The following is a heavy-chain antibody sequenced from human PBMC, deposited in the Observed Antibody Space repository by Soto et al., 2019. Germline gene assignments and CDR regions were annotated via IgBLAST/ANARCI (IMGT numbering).Heavy chain of an antibody. D-gene: IGHD3-10*01. CDR2: MNPNSGNT. Sequence: QVRLVQSGAEVKKPGASVKVSCKASGYTFTSYDINWVRQATGQGLEWMGWMNPNSGNTGYAQKFQGRVTIASNTSLSPAYPELSSLTSDDTAVYYCASSNLVRGNINFDSWGQGTLVTVSS. CDR3: ASSNLVRGNINFDS. V-gene: IGHV1-8*01. CDR1: GYTFTSYD. J-gene: IGHJ4*02.